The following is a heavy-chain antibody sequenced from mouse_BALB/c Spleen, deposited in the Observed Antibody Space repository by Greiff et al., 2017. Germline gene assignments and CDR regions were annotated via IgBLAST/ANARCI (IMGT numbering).Heavy chain of an antibody. D-gene: IGHD2-1*01. J-gene: IGHJ2*01. V-gene: IGHV1-5*01. CDR2: IYPGNSDT. Sequence: VQLQQSGTVLARPGASVKMSCKASGYSFTSYWMHWVKQRPGQGLEWIGAIYPGNSDTSYNQKFKGKAKLTAVTSASTAYMELSSLTNEDSAVYYCTRRRSIYYGNYHLYYFDYWGQGTTLTVSS. CDR1: GYSFTSYW. CDR3: TRRRSIYYGNYHLYYFDY.